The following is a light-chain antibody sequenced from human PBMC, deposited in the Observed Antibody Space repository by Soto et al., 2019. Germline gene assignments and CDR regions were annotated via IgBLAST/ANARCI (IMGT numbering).Light chain of an antibody. CDR1: QTVYSN. V-gene: IGKV3D-15*01. J-gene: IGKJ1*01. Sequence: ERVMTQSPATLSLSPGESATLSCRASQTVYSNLAWYQQKPGQAPRLLIYAASNRARCIPGRFSGSGSGTEFTLNISSLESEDVAVYYCMQSQHSPVTFGQGTKLDIK. CDR2: AAS. CDR3: MQSQHSPVT.